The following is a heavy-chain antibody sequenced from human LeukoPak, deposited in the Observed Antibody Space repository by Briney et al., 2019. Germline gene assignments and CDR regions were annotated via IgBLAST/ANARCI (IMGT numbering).Heavy chain of an antibody. CDR2: IIPIFGTA. J-gene: IGHJ4*02. Sequence: GASVKVSCKASGGTFSSYAISWVRQAPGQGLEWMRGIIPIFGTANYAQKFQGRVTITADESTSTAYMELSSLRSEDTAVYYCARAWELLPTGHFDYWGQGTLVTVSS. CDR1: GGTFSSYA. D-gene: IGHD1-26*01. CDR3: ARAWELLPTGHFDY. V-gene: IGHV1-69*13.